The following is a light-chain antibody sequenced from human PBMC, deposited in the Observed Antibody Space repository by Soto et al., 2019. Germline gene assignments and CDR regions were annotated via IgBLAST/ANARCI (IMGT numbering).Light chain of an antibody. V-gene: IGKV3-11*01. J-gene: IGKJ1*01. CDR1: QRIDSS. Sequence: EIVLTQYPATLSLSPGERATLSCRASQRIDSSLDWDQQKPGQDPRLLIYDASSRDTGFPARFSGSGSGTDFTITIGSLEPEDFSVYYCQQSSEWPGTFGQGTKVEIK. CDR3: QQSSEWPGT. CDR2: DAS.